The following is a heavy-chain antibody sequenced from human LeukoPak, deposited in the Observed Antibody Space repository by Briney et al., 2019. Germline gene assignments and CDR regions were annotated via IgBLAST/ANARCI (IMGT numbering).Heavy chain of an antibody. D-gene: IGHD3-16*01. Sequence: PSETLSLTCTVSGGSISSYYWSWIRQPPGKGLEWIGYVYYSGSTNYNPSLKSRVTISVDTSKNQFSLKLSSVTAADTAVYYCARVRRGGTDFDYWGQGTLVTVSS. J-gene: IGHJ4*02. CDR3: ARVRRGGTDFDY. V-gene: IGHV4-59*08. CDR1: GGSISSYY. CDR2: VYYSGST.